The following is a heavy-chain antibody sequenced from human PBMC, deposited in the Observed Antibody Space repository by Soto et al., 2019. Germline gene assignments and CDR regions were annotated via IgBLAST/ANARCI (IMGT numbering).Heavy chain of an antibody. CDR3: ARDLGYYYDSSGYDFDY. J-gene: IGHJ4*02. CDR2: ISAYNGNT. V-gene: IGHV1-18*01. Sequence: GASVKVSCKASGYTFTSYGISWVRQAPGQGLEWMGWISAYNGNTNYAQKLQGRVTMTTDTSTSTAYMELRSLRSDDTAVYYCARDLGYYYDSSGYDFDYWGQGTLVTVSS. D-gene: IGHD3-22*01. CDR1: GYTFTSYG.